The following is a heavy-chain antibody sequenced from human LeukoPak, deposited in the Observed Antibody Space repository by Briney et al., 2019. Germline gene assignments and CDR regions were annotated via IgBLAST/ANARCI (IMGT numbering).Heavy chain of an antibody. CDR2: INPKSDGT. CDR1: GYTFTDYY. V-gene: IGHV1-2*02. J-gene: IGHJ4*02. D-gene: IGHD3-22*01. Sequence: ASVKVSCKASGYTFTDYYMHWVRQAPGQGLEWMGWINPKSDGTNYAQKFQGRVTMTRDTSISTAYMEVSRLRSDDTAVYYCARGYYDDSSASGDYWGQGTLVTVSS. CDR3: ARGYYDDSSASGDY.